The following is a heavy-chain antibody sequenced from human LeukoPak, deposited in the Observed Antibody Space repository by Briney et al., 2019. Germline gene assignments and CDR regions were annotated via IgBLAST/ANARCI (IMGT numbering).Heavy chain of an antibody. CDR2: INPNSGGT. D-gene: IGHD6-19*01. CDR3: ARDGAVAGTAYPEY. V-gene: IGHV1-2*02. CDR1: GYTFTGYY. Sequence: GASVKVSCKASGYTFTGYYIHWVRQAPGQGLEWRGWINPNSGGTKYAQKFQGRVTMTRDTSISTAYMELSSLTSDDTALYYCARDGAVAGTAYPEYWGQGTLVTVSA. J-gene: IGHJ4*02.